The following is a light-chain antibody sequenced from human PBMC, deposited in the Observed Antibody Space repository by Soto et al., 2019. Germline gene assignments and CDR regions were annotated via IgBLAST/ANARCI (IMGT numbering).Light chain of an antibody. Sequence: QSVLTQPPSASGTPGQRVTISCSGSSSNIGSNTVNWYQQLPGTAPKLLIYYNNQRPSGVPDRFSGSKSGTSASLAISGLQSEDEADYYCQSYDNSLTGSNVFGTGTKLTVL. CDR3: QSYDNSLTGSNV. V-gene: IGLV1-44*01. J-gene: IGLJ1*01. CDR1: SSNIGSNT. CDR2: YNN.